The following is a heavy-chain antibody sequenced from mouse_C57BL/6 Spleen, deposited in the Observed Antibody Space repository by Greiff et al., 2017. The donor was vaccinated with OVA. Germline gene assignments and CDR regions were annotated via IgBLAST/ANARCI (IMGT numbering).Heavy chain of an antibody. CDR3: ARGGTGTPGDY. CDR2: IYPGDGDT. Sequence: QVQLQQSGPELVKPGASVKISCKASGYAFSSSWMNWVKQRPGKGLEWIGRIYPGDGDTNYNGKFKGKATLTADKSSSTAYMQLSSLTSEDSAVYFCARGGTGTPGDYWGQGTSVTVSS. V-gene: IGHV1-82*01. J-gene: IGHJ4*01. D-gene: IGHD4-1*01. CDR1: GYAFSSSW.